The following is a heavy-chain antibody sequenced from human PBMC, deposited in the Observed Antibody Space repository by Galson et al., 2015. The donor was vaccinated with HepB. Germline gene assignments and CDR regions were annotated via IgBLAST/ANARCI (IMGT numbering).Heavy chain of an antibody. CDR3: ARGAPGSLDAFDI. D-gene: IGHD1-26*01. CDR1: GFTFSSYS. Sequence: LRLSCAASGFTFSSYSMNWVRQAPGKGLEWVSSISSSSSYIYYADSVKGRFTISRDNAKNSLYLQMNSLRAEDTAVYYCARGAPGSLDAFDIWGQGTMVTVSS. J-gene: IGHJ3*02. V-gene: IGHV3-21*01. CDR2: ISSSSSYI.